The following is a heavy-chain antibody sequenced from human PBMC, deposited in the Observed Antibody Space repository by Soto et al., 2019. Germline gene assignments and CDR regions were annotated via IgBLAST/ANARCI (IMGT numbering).Heavy chain of an antibody. CDR1: GGSISSYY. D-gene: IGHD1-1*01. CDR2: SYYSGST. J-gene: IGHJ4*02. CDR3: ARRYGYSFDY. Sequence: SETLSLTCSVSGGSISSYYWSWIRQPPGKGLEWIGYSYYSGSTNYNPSLKSRVTISVDTSKNQFSLKLSSVTAADTAVYYCARRYGYSFDYWGQGTLVTVSS. V-gene: IGHV4-59*08.